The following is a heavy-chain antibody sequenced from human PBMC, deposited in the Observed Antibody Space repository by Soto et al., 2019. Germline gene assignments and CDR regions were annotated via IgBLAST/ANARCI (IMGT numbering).Heavy chain of an antibody. D-gene: IGHD6-13*01. CDR2: INSDGSST. V-gene: IGHV3-74*01. Sequence: EGSLRLSWTASVFTFSSYWMHWVLQSPVKWLVLVSRINSDGSSTSYADSVKGRFTISRDNAKNTLYLQMNSLRAEDTAVYYCARASSSWYISWFDTWGQGTLVTVSS. CDR3: ARASSSWYISWFDT. J-gene: IGHJ5*02. CDR1: VFTFSSYW.